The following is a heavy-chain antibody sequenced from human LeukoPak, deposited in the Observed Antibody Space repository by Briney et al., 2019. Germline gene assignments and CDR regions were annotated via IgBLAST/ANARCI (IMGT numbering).Heavy chain of an antibody. D-gene: IGHD6-13*01. V-gene: IGHV3-66*02. Sequence: GGSLRLSCAASGFNVSSNYMTWIRQAPGKGLEWVSLIYGADAAYYAESVRGRFMVSRDNLKNTLFLQMNSLRVEDTAVYYCVTSTGQQFIPYDYWGQGTHVTVSS. CDR3: VTSTGQQFIPYDY. J-gene: IGHJ4*02. CDR1: GFNVSSNY. CDR2: IYGADAA.